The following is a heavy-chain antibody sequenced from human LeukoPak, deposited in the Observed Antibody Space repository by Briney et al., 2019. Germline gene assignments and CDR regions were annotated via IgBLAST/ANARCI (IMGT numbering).Heavy chain of an antibody. Sequence: PSETLSLTCTVSGYSISSGYYWGWIRQPPGKGLEWIGSIYHSGSTYYNPSLKSRVTISVDTSKNQFSLKLSSVTAADTAVYYCAGTPSLNYDFWSGYYYYWGQGTLVTVSS. V-gene: IGHV4-38-2*02. D-gene: IGHD3-3*01. CDR2: IYHSGST. CDR1: GYSISSGYY. J-gene: IGHJ4*02. CDR3: AGTPSLNYDFWSGYYYY.